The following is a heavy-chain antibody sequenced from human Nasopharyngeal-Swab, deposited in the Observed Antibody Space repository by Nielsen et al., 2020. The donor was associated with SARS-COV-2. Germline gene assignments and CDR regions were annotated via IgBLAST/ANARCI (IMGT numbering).Heavy chain of an antibody. J-gene: IGHJ6*02. CDR2: ISGSGDST. V-gene: IGHV3-23*01. CDR3: AKDRDSGDDSEEYYHYYGMDV. Sequence: GESLKISCAASGFTFSSYGMNWVRQAPGEGLEWVSAISGSGDSTYYTDSVRGRFTISRDNSKNTLTLQMNSLRVEDTAIYYCAKDRDSGDDSEEYYHYYGMDVWGQGTTVTVSS. CDR1: GFTFSSYG. D-gene: IGHD5-12*01.